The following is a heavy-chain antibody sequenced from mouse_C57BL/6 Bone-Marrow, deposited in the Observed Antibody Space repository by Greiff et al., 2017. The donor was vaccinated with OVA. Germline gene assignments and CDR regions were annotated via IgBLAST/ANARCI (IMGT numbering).Heavy chain of an antibody. V-gene: IGHV8-8*01. J-gene: IGHJ3*01. CDR3: ARMDYDGYPAWFAY. D-gene: IGHD2-3*01. Sequence: QVQLKESGPGILQPSQTLSLTCSFSGFSLSTFGMGVGWIRQPSGKGLEWLAHIWWDDDKYYNPALKSRLTISKDTSKNQVFLKIANVDTADTATYYCARMDYDGYPAWFAYWGQGTLVTVSA. CDR2: IWWDDDK. CDR1: GFSLSTFGMG.